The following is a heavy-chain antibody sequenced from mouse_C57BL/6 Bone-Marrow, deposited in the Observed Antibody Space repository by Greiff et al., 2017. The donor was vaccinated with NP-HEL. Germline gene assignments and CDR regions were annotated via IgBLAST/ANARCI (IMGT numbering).Heavy chain of an antibody. CDR3: ARNIYYGIPYYFDY. J-gene: IGHJ2*01. V-gene: IGHV5-4*03. Sequence: EVKLEESGGGLVKPGGSLKLSCAASGFTFSSYAMSWVRQTPEKRLEWVATISDGGSYTYYPDNVKGRFTISRDNAKNNLYLQMRHLKSEDTAMYYCARNIYYGIPYYFDYWGKGTTLTVSS. D-gene: IGHD2-1*01. CDR2: ISDGGSYT. CDR1: GFTFSSYA.